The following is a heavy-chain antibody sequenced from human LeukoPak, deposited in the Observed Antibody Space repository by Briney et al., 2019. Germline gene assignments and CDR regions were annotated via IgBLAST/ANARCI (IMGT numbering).Heavy chain of an antibody. CDR2: IYYSGST. V-gene: IGHV4-39*01. Sequence: SETLSLTCTVSGGSISSSSYYWGWIRQPPGKGLEWIGSIYYSGSTYYNPSPKSRVTISVDTSKNQFSLKLSSVTAADTAVYYCARRQGYCSSTSCSDWYFDLWGRGTLVTVSS. J-gene: IGHJ2*01. D-gene: IGHD2-2*01. CDR1: GGSISSSSYY. CDR3: ARRQGYCSSTSCSDWYFDL.